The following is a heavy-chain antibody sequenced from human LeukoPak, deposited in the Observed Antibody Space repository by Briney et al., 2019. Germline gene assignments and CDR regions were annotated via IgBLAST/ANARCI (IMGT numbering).Heavy chain of an antibody. V-gene: IGHV4-59*01. Sequence: SETLSLTCTVSGGSINNYYWSWIRQPPGKGLEWIGYIYYGGSTNYNPSLKSRVSISVDTSKNQFSLKLSSVTAADTAVYYCARIVPYNYGYVDYWGQGTLVTVSS. D-gene: IGHD5-18*01. J-gene: IGHJ4*02. CDR1: GGSINNYY. CDR3: ARIVPYNYGYVDY. CDR2: IYYGGST.